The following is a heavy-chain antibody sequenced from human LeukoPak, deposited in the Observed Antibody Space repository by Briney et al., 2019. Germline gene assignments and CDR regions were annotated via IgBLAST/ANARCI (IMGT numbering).Heavy chain of an antibody. Sequence: ASVKVSCKASGGTFGSYAITWVRQAPGQGLEWMGGIIPIFGTANYAQKFQGRVTITADESTSTAYMELSSLTSEDTAVYYCARDLSTNTPMPANFWGQGTLVTVSS. V-gene: IGHV1-69*13. J-gene: IGHJ4*02. D-gene: IGHD5-18*01. CDR3: ARDLSTNTPMPANF. CDR2: IIPIFGTA. CDR1: GGTFGSYA.